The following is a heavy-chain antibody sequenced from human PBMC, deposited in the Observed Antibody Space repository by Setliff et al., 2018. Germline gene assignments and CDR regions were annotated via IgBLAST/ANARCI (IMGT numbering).Heavy chain of an antibody. CDR1: GGTFSSYA. V-gene: IGHV1-69*10. J-gene: IGHJ4*02. D-gene: IGHD6-6*01. CDR2: IIPFLGIA. CDR3: ARGDSSYYFDY. Sequence: SVKVSCKASGGTFSSYAISWVRQAPGQGLEWMGGIIPFLGIANYAQKFQGRVTITRDTSASTAYMELSSLRSEDTAVYYCARGDSSYYFDYWGQGTLVTVSS.